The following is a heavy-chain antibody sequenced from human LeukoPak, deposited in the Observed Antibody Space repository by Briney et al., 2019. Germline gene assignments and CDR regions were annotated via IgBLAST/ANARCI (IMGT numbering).Heavy chain of an antibody. CDR1: GFTFSSYS. CDR2: ISSSSSYI. CDR3: ARERSLWFGELRLPEYNWFDP. D-gene: IGHD3-10*01. V-gene: IGHV3-21*01. Sequence: GGSLRLSCTASGFTFSSYSMNWVRQAPGKGLEWVSSISSSSSYIYYADSVKGRFTISRDNAKNSLYLQMNSLRAEDTAVYYCARERSLWFGELRLPEYNWFDPWGQGTLVTVSS. J-gene: IGHJ5*02.